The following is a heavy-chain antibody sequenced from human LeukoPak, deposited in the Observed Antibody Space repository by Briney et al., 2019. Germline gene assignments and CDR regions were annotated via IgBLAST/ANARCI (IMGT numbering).Heavy chain of an antibody. J-gene: IGHJ3*02. CDR3: ARDRYSSSSFGLGAFDI. CDR1: GFTFSSYA. Sequence: PGGSLRLSCAASGFTFSSYAMSWVRQAPGKGLEWVSAISGSSSSTYYADSVKGRFTISRDNSKNTLYLQMNSLRAEDTAVYYCARDRYSSSSFGLGAFDIWGQGTMVTVSS. D-gene: IGHD6-6*01. CDR2: ISGSSSST. V-gene: IGHV3-23*01.